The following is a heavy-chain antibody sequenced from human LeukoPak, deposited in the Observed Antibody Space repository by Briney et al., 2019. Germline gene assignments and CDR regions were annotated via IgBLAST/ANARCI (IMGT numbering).Heavy chain of an antibody. V-gene: IGHV3-74*01. CDR2: INGDGTKT. J-gene: IGHJ4*02. Sequence: GGSLRLSCAASGFTFSSNWMHWVRQAPGKGLVWVSRINGDGTKTNYADSVKGRFTVSRDNAKNTLFLQMNSVRAEDTAVYYCAREGPLDYWGQGTLVTVSS. CDR3: AREGPLDY. CDR1: GFTFSSNW.